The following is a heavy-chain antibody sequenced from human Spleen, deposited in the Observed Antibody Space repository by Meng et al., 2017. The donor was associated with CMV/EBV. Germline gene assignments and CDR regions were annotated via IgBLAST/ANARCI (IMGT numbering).Heavy chain of an antibody. V-gene: IGHV1-18*04. CDR1: GYNFTAYY. J-gene: IGHJ4*02. CDR2: ISADNQNT. Sequence: ASVKVSCKASGYNFTAYYLHWVRQAPGQGLEWMGWISADNQNTNLIQKFQGRITLTTDTSTSTAYMELRSLRSDDTAVYYCARGGDYGDFHDPFDYWGQGTLVTVSS. CDR3: ARGGDYGDFHDPFDY. D-gene: IGHD4-17*01.